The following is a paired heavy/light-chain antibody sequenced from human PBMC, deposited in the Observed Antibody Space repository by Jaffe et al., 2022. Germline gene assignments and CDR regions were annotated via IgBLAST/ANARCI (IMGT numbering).Light chain of an antibody. J-gene: IGLJ3*02. Sequence: QSVLTQPPSASGTPGQRVTISCSGSSSNIGSNYVYWYEQLPGTAPKLLIYRNNQRPSGVPDRFSGSKSGTSASLAISGLRSEDEADYYCAAWDDSLSGWVFGGGTKLTVL. CDR3: AAWDDSLSGWV. CDR2: RNN. V-gene: IGLV1-47*01. CDR1: SSNIGSNY.
Heavy chain of an antibody. CDR1: GFTFNNYW. Sequence: EVQLVESGGGLVQPGGSLRLSCEASGFTFNNYWMHWVRQAPGKGLVWVSRINSDGSSTSYADSVKGRFTISRDNAKNTLYLQMNSLRAEDTAVYYCVRGGPSTGPLVFADLWGRGTLVTVSS. CDR3: VRGGPSTGPLVFADL. J-gene: IGHJ2*01. CDR2: INSDGSST. V-gene: IGHV3-74*01. D-gene: IGHD1-1*01.